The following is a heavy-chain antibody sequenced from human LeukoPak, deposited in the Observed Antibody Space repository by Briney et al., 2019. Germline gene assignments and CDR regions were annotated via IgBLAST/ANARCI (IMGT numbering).Heavy chain of an antibody. Sequence: ASVKVSCKASGYTFTSYYMHWVRQAPGQGLEWMGIINPSGGSTSYAQKFQGRVTMTRDMSTSTVYMELSSLRSEDTAVYYCWVPKKNTYYSNRAVGAKGTRVTVS. CDR3: WVPKKNTYYSNRAV. CDR2: INPSGGST. V-gene: IGHV1-46*01. J-gene: IGHJ6*03. CDR1: GYTFTSYY.